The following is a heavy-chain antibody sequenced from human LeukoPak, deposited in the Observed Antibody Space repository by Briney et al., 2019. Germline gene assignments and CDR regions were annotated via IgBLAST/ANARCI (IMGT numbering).Heavy chain of an antibody. CDR1: GYSISSGYY. CDR2: IYYSGST. D-gene: IGHD5-24*01. CDR3: ARRASRENYFDY. J-gene: IGHJ4*02. Sequence: PSETLSLTCTVSGYSISSGYYWGWIRQPPGKGLEWIGYIYYSGSTNYNPSLKSRVTISVDTSKNQFSLKLNSVTAADAAVYYCARRASRENYFDYWGQGALVTVSS. V-gene: IGHV4-38-2*02.